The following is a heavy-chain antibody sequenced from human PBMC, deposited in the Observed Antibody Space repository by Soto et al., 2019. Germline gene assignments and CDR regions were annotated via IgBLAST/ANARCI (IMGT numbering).Heavy chain of an antibody. Sequence: HVQLVESGGGVVQPGRSLRLSCAASGFTFSNYGMHWVRQAPGKGLEWVAVISYAGSNEYYEDSVKGRFTISRDNSKNTLYLQMNSLRAEDTAMYYCAKDVDKLYWVGEVYYFYGMDVWGQGTMVTVSS. CDR2: ISYAGSNE. CDR3: AKDVDKLYWVGEVYYFYGMDV. J-gene: IGHJ6*02. CDR1: GFTFSNYG. V-gene: IGHV3-30*18. D-gene: IGHD3-10*01.